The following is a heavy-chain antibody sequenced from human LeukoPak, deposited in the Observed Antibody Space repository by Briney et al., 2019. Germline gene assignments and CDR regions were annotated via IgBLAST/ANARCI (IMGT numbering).Heavy chain of an antibody. J-gene: IGHJ5*02. CDR3: ARAVTWIDP. CDR2: IQNDGNDK. V-gene: IGHV3-30*02. Sequence: GGSLRLSCAASGRTFSTYGMHWVREAPGKGLEWVAFIQNDGNDKYYADSVKGRFTISRDNSKNTLDLQMNGLRAEDTAVYYCARAVTWIDPWGQGTLVTVSS. CDR1: GRTFSTYG.